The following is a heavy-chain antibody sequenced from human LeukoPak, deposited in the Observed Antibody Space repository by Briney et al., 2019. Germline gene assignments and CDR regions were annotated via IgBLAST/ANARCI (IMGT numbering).Heavy chain of an antibody. D-gene: IGHD1-26*01. Sequence: HSETLSLTCSVSGGSMNTYYWTWIRQPAGKGLEWIGRVYTSGYTKYNPSLQSRVTMSVDTSKRHLSLMLTSLTAADTAVYYCARETLVGTTNYFGYWGQGTLVTVSS. CDR1: GGSMNTYY. CDR2: VYTSGYT. V-gene: IGHV4-4*07. J-gene: IGHJ4*02. CDR3: ARETLVGTTNYFGY.